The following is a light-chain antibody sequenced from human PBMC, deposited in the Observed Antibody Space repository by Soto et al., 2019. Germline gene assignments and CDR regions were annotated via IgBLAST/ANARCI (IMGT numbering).Light chain of an antibody. CDR3: SSYTGASALYV. V-gene: IGLV2-14*03. Sequence: QSALTQPASVSGSPGQSITISCTGTSSDIGGYNYVAWYQQHLGKAPKLIIYDVAVRPSGVSNRFSGSKSGNTASLAISGLQAEDEAHYYCSSYTGASALYVFGTGTKLIVL. CDR1: SSDIGGYNY. J-gene: IGLJ1*01. CDR2: DVA.